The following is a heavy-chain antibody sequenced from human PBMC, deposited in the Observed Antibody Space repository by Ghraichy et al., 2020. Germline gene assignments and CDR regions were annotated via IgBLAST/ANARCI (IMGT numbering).Heavy chain of an antibody. V-gene: IGHV3-48*02. CDR3: ARGSGYGHYFDY. D-gene: IGHD3-3*01. CDR1: GFTFSSYG. J-gene: IGHJ4*02. CDR2: ISSSSSTI. Sequence: ETLRLSCAASGFTFSSYGMNWVRQAPGKGLEWVSYISSSSSTIYYPDSVRGRFTISRDNAKNSLYLQMNSLRDEDTAVYYCARGSGYGHYFDYWGQGTLVTVSS.